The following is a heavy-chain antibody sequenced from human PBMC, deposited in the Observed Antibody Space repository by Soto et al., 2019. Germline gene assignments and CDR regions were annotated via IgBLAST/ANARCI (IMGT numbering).Heavy chain of an antibody. Sequence: ASETLSLTCSVSGGSVNSGLFYWSWVRQPPGKGLEWIGYIHYSGTTNYSPSLRGRINISIDTTKNQFSLKLRSVTAADTAVYYCARVSFSGAYNYFDPWGQGTLVTVSS. D-gene: IGHD1-26*01. CDR2: IHYSGTT. CDR1: GGSVNSGLFY. J-gene: IGHJ5*02. CDR3: ARVSFSGAYNYFDP. V-gene: IGHV4-61*01.